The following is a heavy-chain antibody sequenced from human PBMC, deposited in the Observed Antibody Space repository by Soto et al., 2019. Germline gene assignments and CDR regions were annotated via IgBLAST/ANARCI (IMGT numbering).Heavy chain of an antibody. CDR3: ARGEEEVVAATSYY. CDR1: GFTFSSYA. Sequence: QVQLVESGGGVVQPGRSLRLSCAASGFTFSSYAMHWVRQAPGKGLEWVAVISYDGSNKYYADSVKGRFTISRDNSKNTLYLQMNRLRAEDTAVYYCARGEEEVVAATSYYWGQGTLVTVSS. V-gene: IGHV3-30-3*01. J-gene: IGHJ4*02. CDR2: ISYDGSNK. D-gene: IGHD2-15*01.